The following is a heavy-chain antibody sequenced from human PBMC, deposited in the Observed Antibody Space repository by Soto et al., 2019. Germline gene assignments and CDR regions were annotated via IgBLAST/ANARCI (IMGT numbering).Heavy chain of an antibody. J-gene: IGHJ4*02. V-gene: IGHV4-31*03. D-gene: IGHD3-22*01. CDR1: GGSISSGGYY. CDR2: IYYSGST. CDR3: ANSDYYDSSGFLN. Sequence: SETLSLTCTVSGGSISSGGYYWSWIRQHPGKGLEWIGYIYYSGSTYYNPSLKSRVTISVDTSKNQYSLKLSSVTAADTAVFYCANSDYYDSSGFLNWGQGTPVTVSS.